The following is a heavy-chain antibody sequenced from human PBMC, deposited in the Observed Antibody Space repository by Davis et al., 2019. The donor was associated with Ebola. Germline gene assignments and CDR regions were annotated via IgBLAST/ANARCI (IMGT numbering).Heavy chain of an antibody. CDR2: IIPIFGTA. CDR1: GGTFSSYA. J-gene: IGHJ5*02. D-gene: IGHD3-10*01. Sequence: SVKVSCKASGGTFSSYAISWVRQAPGQGLEWMGGIIPIFGTANYAQKFQGRVTITADKSTSTAYMELSSLRSEDTAVYYCARDRVTMVQGKNNWFDPWGQGTLVTVSS. V-gene: IGHV1-69*06. CDR3: ARDRVTMVQGKNNWFDP.